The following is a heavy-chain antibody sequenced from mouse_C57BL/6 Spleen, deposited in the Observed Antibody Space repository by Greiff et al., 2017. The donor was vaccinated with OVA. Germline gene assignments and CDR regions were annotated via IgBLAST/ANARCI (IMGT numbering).Heavy chain of an antibody. CDR3: ARQEITTVGVDY. V-gene: IGHV5-6*01. D-gene: IGHD1-1*01. J-gene: IGHJ2*01. Sequence: EVHLVESGGDLVKPGGSLKLSCAASGFTFSSYGMSWVRQTPDKRLEWVATISSGGSYTYYPDSVKGRFTISRDNAKNTLYLQMSSLKSEDTAMYYCARQEITTVGVDYWGQGTTLTVSS. CDR1: GFTFSSYG. CDR2: ISSGGSYT.